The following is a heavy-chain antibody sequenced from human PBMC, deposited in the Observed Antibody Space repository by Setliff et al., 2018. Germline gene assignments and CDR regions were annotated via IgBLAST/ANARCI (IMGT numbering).Heavy chain of an antibody. D-gene: IGHD2-15*01. CDR1: GFSLTTTGVA. CDR2: IYWDDDK. Sequence: LVNPTQTLTLTCPFSGFSLTTTGVAVGWIRQPPGKALEWLALIYWDDDKRYSPSLKSRLTIVKDTSKNQVVLTMTNMDPVDTATYYCAHRPKMGSDGFYSAFDMWGQGTMVTVSS. J-gene: IGHJ3*02. V-gene: IGHV2-5*02. CDR3: AHRPKMGSDGFYSAFDM.